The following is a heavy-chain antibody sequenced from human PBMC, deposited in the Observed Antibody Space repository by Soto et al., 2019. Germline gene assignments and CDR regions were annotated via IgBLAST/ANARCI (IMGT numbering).Heavy chain of an antibody. Sequence: QVQLVQSGAEVKKPGSSVKVSCKASGGTFSSYTISWVRQAPGQGLEWMGRIIPILGIANYAQKFQGRVTITADKSTSTAYMELSSLRAEDTAVDYCARGGGTTVVYWGQGNLVTVSS. D-gene: IGHD4-17*01. J-gene: IGHJ4*02. CDR2: IIPILGIA. CDR1: GGTFSSYT. CDR3: ARGGGTTVVY. V-gene: IGHV1-69*02.